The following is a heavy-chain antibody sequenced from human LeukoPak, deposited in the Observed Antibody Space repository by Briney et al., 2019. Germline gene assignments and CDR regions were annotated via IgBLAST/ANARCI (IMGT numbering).Heavy chain of an antibody. Sequence: GGSLRLSCAASGFTFSSYGMHWVRQAPGKGLEWVAFIRYDGSNKYYADSVKGRFTISRGNSKNTLYLQMNSLRAEDTAVYYCAKEGYYDILTGYYAAFDYWGQGTLVTVSS. D-gene: IGHD3-9*01. J-gene: IGHJ4*02. V-gene: IGHV3-30*02. CDR1: GFTFSSYG. CDR3: AKEGYYDILTGYYAAFDY. CDR2: IRYDGSNK.